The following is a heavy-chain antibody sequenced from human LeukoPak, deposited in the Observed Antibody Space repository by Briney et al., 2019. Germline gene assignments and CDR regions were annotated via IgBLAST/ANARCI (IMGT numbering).Heavy chain of an antibody. CDR1: GFTFSDYD. CDR3: ARVAKERVGGVYYFDY. Sequence: GGPLRFSCAASGFTFSDYDMHWVRQATGKGLEWVSAIGTAGDTYYTGSVKGRFTISRENAKNSLYLQMNSLRAGDTAVYYCARVAKERVGGVYYFDYWGQRTLVTVSS. D-gene: IGHD1-1*01. J-gene: IGHJ4*02. CDR2: IGTAGDT. V-gene: IGHV3-13*01.